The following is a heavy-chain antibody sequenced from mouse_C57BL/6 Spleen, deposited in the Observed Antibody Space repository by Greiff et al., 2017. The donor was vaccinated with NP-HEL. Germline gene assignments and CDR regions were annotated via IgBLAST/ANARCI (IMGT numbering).Heavy chain of an antibody. V-gene: IGHV3-6*01. Sequence: EVKLVESGPGLVKPSQSLSLTCSVTGYSITSGYYWNWIRQFPGNKLEWMGYISYDGSNNYNPSLKNRISITRDTSKNQFFLKLNSVTTEDTATYYCARDRDYYGSSWDYAMDYWGQGTSVTVSS. J-gene: IGHJ4*01. CDR2: ISYDGSN. CDR3: ARDRDYYGSSWDYAMDY. CDR1: GYSITSGYY. D-gene: IGHD1-1*01.